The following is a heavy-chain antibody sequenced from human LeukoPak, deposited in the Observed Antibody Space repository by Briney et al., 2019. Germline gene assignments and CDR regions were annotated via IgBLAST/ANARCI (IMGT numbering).Heavy chain of an antibody. D-gene: IGHD3-22*01. CDR3: ASPTYYYDSSGVRDGDAFDI. CDR1: GGTFSSYA. V-gene: IGHV1-69*05. J-gene: IGHJ3*02. Sequence: SVKVSCKASGGTFSSYAISWVRQAPGQGLEWMGGIIPIFGTANYAQKFQGRVTITTDESTSTAYMELSSLRSEDTAVYYCASPTYYYDSSGVRDGDAFDIWGQGTMVSVSS. CDR2: IIPIFGTA.